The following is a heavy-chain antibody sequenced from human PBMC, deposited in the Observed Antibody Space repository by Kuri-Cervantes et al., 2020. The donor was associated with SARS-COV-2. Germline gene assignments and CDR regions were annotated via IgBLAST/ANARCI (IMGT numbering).Heavy chain of an antibody. CDR1: GFTFSSYT. CDR3: ARSYDHYDYVWGSYRYTGRVGYFDY. V-gene: IGHV3-30-3*01. D-gene: IGHD3-16*02. Sequence: GESLKISCTASGFTFSSYTLYWVRQAPGKGLEWVAVISYDEGSKYYADSVKGRLIISRDSSKNTLYLQMNSLRAEDTAAYYCARSYDHYDYVWGSYRYTGRVGYFDYWGQGTLVTVSS. CDR2: ISYDEGSK. J-gene: IGHJ4*02.